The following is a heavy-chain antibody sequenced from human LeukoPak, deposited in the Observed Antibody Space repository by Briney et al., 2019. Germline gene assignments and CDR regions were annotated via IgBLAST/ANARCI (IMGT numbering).Heavy chain of an antibody. Sequence: GGSLRLSCAASGVTFSSYSMNWVRQAPGKGLEWVSSISSSCSYIYYADSVKGRFTISRDDAKNSLYLQMNSLRAEDTAVYYCAKGFYDFWSGHYFDYWGQGTLVTVSS. CDR2: ISSSCSYI. V-gene: IGHV3-21*04. CDR3: AKGFYDFWSGHYFDY. CDR1: GVTFSSYS. J-gene: IGHJ4*02. D-gene: IGHD3-3*01.